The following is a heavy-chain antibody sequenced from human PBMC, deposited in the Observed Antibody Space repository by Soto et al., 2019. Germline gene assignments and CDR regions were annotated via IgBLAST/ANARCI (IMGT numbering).Heavy chain of an antibody. J-gene: IGHJ4*02. CDR1: GFSLSTSGVG. CDR2: IYWDDDK. Sequence: QITLKESGPTLVKPTQTLTLTCTFSGFSLSTSGVGVGWIRQPPGKALEWLALIYWDDDKRYSPSLKSSLTITKDTSKIQVVLTMTNMDPVDTATYYCAHVYGGYDNFDYWGQGTLVTVSS. D-gene: IGHD5-12*01. V-gene: IGHV2-5*02. CDR3: AHVYGGYDNFDY.